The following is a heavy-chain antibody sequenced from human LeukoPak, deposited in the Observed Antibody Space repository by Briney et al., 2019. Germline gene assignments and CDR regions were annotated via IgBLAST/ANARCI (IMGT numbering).Heavy chain of an antibody. Sequence: SETLSLTCTVSGGSISSYYWSWIRQPPGKGLEWIGYIYYSGSTNYNPSLKSRVTISVDTSKNQFSLKLSSVTAADTAVYYCARRLSGAGTGFDYWGQGTLVTVSS. CDR3: ARRLSGAGTGFDY. D-gene: IGHD6-19*01. CDR2: IYYSGST. V-gene: IGHV4-59*08. CDR1: GGSISSYY. J-gene: IGHJ4*02.